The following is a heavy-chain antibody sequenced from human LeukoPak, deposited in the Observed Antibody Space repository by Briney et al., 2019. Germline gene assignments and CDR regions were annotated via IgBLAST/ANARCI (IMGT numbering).Heavy chain of an antibody. CDR3: ARGGGSYNFDY. V-gene: IGHV4-39*07. CDR2: INDSGST. J-gene: IGHJ4*02. Sequence: SETLSLICTVSGGSISSSNYYWSWIRQPPGKGLEWIGEINDSGSTNYNPSLKSRVTISVDTSKNQFSLKLSSVTAADTAVYYCARGGGSYNFDYWGQGTLVTVSS. D-gene: IGHD1-26*01. CDR1: GGSISSSNYY.